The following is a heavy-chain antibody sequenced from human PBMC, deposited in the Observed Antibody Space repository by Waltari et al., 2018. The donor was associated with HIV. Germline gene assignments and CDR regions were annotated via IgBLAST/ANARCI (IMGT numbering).Heavy chain of an antibody. J-gene: IGHJ1*01. CDR3: ARAGEPESQLTYPPDFQH. D-gene: IGHD6-13*01. Sequence: QVQLVQSGAEVKKPGASVKVSCKASGYTFTSYSMHWVRPAPGQRLEWMGWINAGNGNTKYSQKFQGRVTITRDTSASTAYMELSSLRSEDTAVYYCARAGEPESQLTYPPDFQHWGQGTLVTVSS. V-gene: IGHV1-3*01. CDR1: GYTFTSYS. CDR2: INAGNGNT.